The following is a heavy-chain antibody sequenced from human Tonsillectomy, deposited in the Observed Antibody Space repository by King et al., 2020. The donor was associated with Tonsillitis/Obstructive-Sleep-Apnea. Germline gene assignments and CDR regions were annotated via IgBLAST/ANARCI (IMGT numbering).Heavy chain of an antibody. CDR2: ISGSGGST. J-gene: IGHJ4*02. Sequence: EVQLVESGGGLVQPGGSLRLSCAASGFTFSSYAMSWVRQAPWKGLEWVSAISGSGGSTYYADSVKGRFTISRDNSKNTLYLQMNSLRAEDTAVYYCAKDWGNIAARPRHFDYWGQGTLVTVSS. CDR3: AKDWGNIAARPRHFDY. CDR1: GFTFSSYA. V-gene: IGHV3-23*04. D-gene: IGHD6-6*01.